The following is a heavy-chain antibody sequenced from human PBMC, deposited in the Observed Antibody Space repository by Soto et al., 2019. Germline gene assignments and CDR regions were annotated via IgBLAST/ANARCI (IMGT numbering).Heavy chain of an antibody. V-gene: IGHV4-31*03. Sequence: QVLLQESGPGLVKPSQTLSLTCTVSGGSISSGGYYWSWIRQHPGKGLEWIGYIYYSGSTYYNPSLKSRVTISVDTSKNQFSLKLSSVSAADTAVYYCARDRGELDDAFDIWGQGTMVTVSS. CDR2: IYYSGST. CDR3: ARDRGELDDAFDI. J-gene: IGHJ3*02. D-gene: IGHD1-26*01. CDR1: GGSISSGGYY.